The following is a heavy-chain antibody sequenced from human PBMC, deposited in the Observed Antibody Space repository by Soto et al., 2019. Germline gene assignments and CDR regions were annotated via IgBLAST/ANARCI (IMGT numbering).Heavy chain of an antibody. V-gene: IGHV1-69*12. Sequence: QVQLVQSGAEVKKPGSSVKVSCKASGGTFNTYAINWLRQAPGQGLEWMGVIIPIFDTADYPEKFQGRVAITADESTRRAYMELSSLASEDTAVYYCASSRDYGGNLEFFHHWGQGTLVTVSS. D-gene: IGHD4-17*01. CDR2: IIPIFDTA. J-gene: IGHJ1*01. CDR1: GGTFNTYA. CDR3: ASSRDYGGNLEFFHH.